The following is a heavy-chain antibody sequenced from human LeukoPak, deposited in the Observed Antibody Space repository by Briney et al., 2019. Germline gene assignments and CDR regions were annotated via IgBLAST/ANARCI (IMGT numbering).Heavy chain of an antibody. Sequence: ASVKVSCKASGYTFTSYYMYWVRQAPGQGLEWMGIINPSGGSTSYAQKFQGRVTMTRGTSTSTVYMELSSLRSEDTAVYYCASTPGRQDYYYYMDVWGKGTTVTVSS. CDR2: INPSGGST. J-gene: IGHJ6*03. V-gene: IGHV1-46*01. CDR3: ASTPGRQDYYYYMDV. D-gene: IGHD2-15*01. CDR1: GYTFTSYY.